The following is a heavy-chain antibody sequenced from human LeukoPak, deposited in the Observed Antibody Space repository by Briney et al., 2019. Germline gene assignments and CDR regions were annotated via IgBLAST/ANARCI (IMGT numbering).Heavy chain of an antibody. V-gene: IGHV5-51*04. J-gene: IGHJ4*02. CDR3: ARSGELHSSDY. Sequence: GEPLKISWQGSGYSFTSYWIGWVRQMPGKGLEWTGIIYPGDSDTRYRPSFQGQATIPAAKPISTSYLQWSSLKASDTAMNSCARSGELHSSDYWGQGTLVTVSS. CDR2: IYPGDSDT. CDR1: GYSFTSYW. D-gene: IGHD1-26*01.